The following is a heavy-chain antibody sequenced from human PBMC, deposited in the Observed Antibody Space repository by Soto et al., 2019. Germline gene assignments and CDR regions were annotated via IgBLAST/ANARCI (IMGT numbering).Heavy chain of an antibody. Sequence: SVKVSCKASGGTFSSYAISLVRQAPGQGLEWMGGIIPIFGTANYAQKFQGRVTITADESTSTAYMELSSLRSEDTAVYYCARVARDYSNYDWFDRWGRGTLFTVSS. D-gene: IGHD4-4*01. CDR3: ARVARDYSNYDWFDR. J-gene: IGHJ5*02. V-gene: IGHV1-69*13. CDR1: GGTFSSYA. CDR2: IIPIFGTA.